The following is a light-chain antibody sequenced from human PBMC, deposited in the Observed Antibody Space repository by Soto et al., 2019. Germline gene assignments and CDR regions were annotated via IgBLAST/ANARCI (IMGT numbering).Light chain of an antibody. Sequence: QSVLTRPASVSGSPGHASTISCTGTSSDVGGYNYVSWYQQHPGKAPKLMIYDVSNRPSGVSNRFSGSKSGNTASLTISVLQAEDEAAYYCSSYTSTSTYVFGTGTKVTVL. CDR2: DVS. J-gene: IGLJ1*01. V-gene: IGLV2-14*01. CDR3: SSYTSTSTYV. CDR1: SSDVGGYNY.